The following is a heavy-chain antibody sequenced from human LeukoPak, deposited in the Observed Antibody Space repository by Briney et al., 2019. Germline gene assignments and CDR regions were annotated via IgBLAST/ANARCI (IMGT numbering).Heavy chain of an antibody. V-gene: IGHV3-30*04. CDR2: ISYDGSNK. CDR1: GFTFSSYA. CDR3: ARGLGTTGTRGVSYYFDY. D-gene: IGHD1-1*01. Sequence: PGRSLRLSCAASGFTFSSYAMHWVRQAPGKGLEWVAVISYDGSNKYYADSVKGRFTISRDNSKNTLYLQMNSLRAEDTAVYYCARGLGTTGTRGVSYYFDYWGQGTLVTVSS. J-gene: IGHJ4*02.